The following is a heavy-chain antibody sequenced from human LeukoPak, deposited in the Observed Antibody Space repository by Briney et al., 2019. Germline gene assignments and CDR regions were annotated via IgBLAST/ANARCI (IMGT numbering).Heavy chain of an antibody. D-gene: IGHD4-17*01. J-gene: IGHJ4*02. CDR2: IKRKTDGGTT. Sequence: GGSLRLSCAASGFTFGDAWMNWVRQAPGKELDWVGRIKRKTDGGTTDYAAPVKGRFTISRDDSKNMLYLQMNSLRTEDTAVYYCTTDASLTLTNTFDYWGQGTLVTVSS. V-gene: IGHV3-15*01. CDR1: GFTFGDAW. CDR3: TTDASLTLTNTFDY.